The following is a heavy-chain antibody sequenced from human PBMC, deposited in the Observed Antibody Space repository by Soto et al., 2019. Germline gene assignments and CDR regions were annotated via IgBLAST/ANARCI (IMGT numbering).Heavy chain of an antibody. CDR2: IYPGDSDT. Sequence: PGESLKISCKGSGHSFPSYWIGWVRQTPGNGLECMGFIYPGDSDTTYSPSFQGQVTISADKSTSTAFLQWTSLKASDTGMYYCARVDSSGCSEYWGQGTQVTVS. CDR1: GHSFPSYW. D-gene: IGHD6-19*01. V-gene: IGHV5-51*01. CDR3: ARVDSSGCSEY. J-gene: IGHJ4*02.